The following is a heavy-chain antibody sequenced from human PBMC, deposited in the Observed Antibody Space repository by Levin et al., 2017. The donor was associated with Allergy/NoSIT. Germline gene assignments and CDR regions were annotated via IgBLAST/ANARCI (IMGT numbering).Heavy chain of an antibody. CDR1: GFTFSSYA. CDR3: AKDIALCDY. V-gene: IGHV3-23*01. Sequence: GESLKISCAASGFTFSSYAMSWVRQAPGKGLEWVSAISGSGGSTYYADSVKGRFTISRDNSKNTLYLQMNSLRAEDTAVYYCAKDIALCDYWGEGTLVTVSS. CDR2: ISGSGGST. D-gene: IGHD3-16*02. J-gene: IGHJ4*02.